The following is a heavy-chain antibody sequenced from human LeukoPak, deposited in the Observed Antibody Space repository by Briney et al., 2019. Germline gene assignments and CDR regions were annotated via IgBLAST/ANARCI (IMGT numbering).Heavy chain of an antibody. Sequence: GGSLRLSCAASGFTFTNYWMSWVRQAPGKGLELVANIKQDRSEKYYVDSVKGRFTISRDNAKNSLYLQMNSLRAEDTAVYYCASSVTLIPRGPDAFNIWGQGTMVTVSS. CDR2: IKQDRSEK. J-gene: IGHJ3*02. D-gene: IGHD4-11*01. CDR3: ASSVTLIPRGPDAFNI. CDR1: GFTFTNYW. V-gene: IGHV3-7*03.